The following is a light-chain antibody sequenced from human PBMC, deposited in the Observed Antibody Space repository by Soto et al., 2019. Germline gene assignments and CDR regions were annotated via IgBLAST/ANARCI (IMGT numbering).Light chain of an antibody. J-gene: IGKJ5*01. CDR3: QHYNTYPLS. CDR1: QGINNY. V-gene: IGKV1-16*02. Sequence: DLQMTQSPSSLSASVGDRVTITCRASQGINNYLALFQQKPGKAPKSLIYGASILQSGVPSKFSGSGSGTEFTLTISNLQPEDFATYYCQHYNTYPLSFGQGTRLEIK. CDR2: GAS.